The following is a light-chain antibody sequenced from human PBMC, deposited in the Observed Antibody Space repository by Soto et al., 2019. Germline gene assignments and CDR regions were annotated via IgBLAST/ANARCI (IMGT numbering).Light chain of an antibody. Sequence: EIVLTQSPGTLSLSPGEIATLSCRTSQPLSSSFLAWYHQTPGQAPRLLIYDTSTRAIDIPDRVSGSGSGTDFTLTISRLEPEDFAVYYCQQYGYLGTFGQGTKVEFK. CDR2: DTS. V-gene: IGKV3-20*01. CDR1: QPLSSSF. J-gene: IGKJ1*01. CDR3: QQYGYLGT.